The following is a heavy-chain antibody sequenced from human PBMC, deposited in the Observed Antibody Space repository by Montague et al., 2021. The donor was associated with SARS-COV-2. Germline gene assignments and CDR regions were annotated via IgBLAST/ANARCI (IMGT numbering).Heavy chain of an antibody. CDR1: GASISSGDFF. CDR3: ARQRRDASRWEGTYYSDY. J-gene: IGHJ4*02. CDR2: IYSDGGT. D-gene: IGHD1-26*01. Sequence: SETLSLTCSVSGASISSGDFFWGWIRQPPGRGLEWIGRIYSDGGTQYNPSLNSRVFISADMSRSLFSLELTSVTAADTAVYYCARQRRDASRWEGTYYSDYWGPGTLVTVSS. V-gene: IGHV4-39*01.